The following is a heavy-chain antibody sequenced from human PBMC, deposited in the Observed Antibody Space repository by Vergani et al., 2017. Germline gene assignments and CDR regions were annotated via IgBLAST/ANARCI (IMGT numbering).Heavy chain of an antibody. CDR2: ISSSGSTI. CDR1: GFTFSSYE. D-gene: IGHD3-22*01. J-gene: IGHJ4*02. V-gene: IGHV3-48*03. Sequence: EVQLVESGGGLVQPGGSLRLSCAASGFTFSSYEMNWVRQAPGKGLEWVSYISSSGSTIYYADSVKGRFTISRDNAKNSLYLQMNSLRAEDTAVYYCAREGATAYYYDSSGYSERDYWGQGTLVTVSS. CDR3: AREGATAYYYDSSGYSERDY.